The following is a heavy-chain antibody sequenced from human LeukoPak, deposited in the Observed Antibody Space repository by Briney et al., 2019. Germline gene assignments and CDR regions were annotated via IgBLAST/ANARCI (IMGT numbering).Heavy chain of an antibody. CDR1: GFTFSESW. CDR3: ARATITFGGVIVFDY. V-gene: IGHV3-30*19. Sequence: GGSLRLSCVVSGFTFSESWMSWVRQAPGKGLEWVAVISYDGSNKYYADSVKGRFTISRDNSKNTLYLQMNSLRAEDTAVYYCARATITFGGVIVFDYWGQGTLVTVSS. J-gene: IGHJ4*02. D-gene: IGHD3-16*02. CDR2: ISYDGSNK.